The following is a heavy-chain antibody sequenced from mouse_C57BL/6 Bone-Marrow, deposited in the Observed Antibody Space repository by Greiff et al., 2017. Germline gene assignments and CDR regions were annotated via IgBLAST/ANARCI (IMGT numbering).Heavy chain of an antibody. D-gene: IGHD1-1*01. CDR3: ARSSGSTWYFDV. CDR1: GFTFTDYY. CDR2: IRNKANGYTT. J-gene: IGHJ1*03. V-gene: IGHV7-3*01. Sequence: EVKLMESGGGLVQPGGSLSLSCAASGFTFTDYYMSWVRQPPGKALEWLGFIRNKANGYTTEYSASVKGRFTISRDNSQSILYLQMNALRAEDSATDYCARSSGSTWYFDVWGTGTTVTVSS.